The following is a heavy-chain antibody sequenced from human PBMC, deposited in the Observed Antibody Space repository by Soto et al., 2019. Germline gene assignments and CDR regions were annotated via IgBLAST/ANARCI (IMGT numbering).Heavy chain of an antibody. V-gene: IGHV4-59*08. J-gene: IGHJ4*02. CDR3: ARRYGYYFDY. Sequence: SETLSLSCTVSGGSISNYYWSWIRQPPGKGLEWIGYIYYSGSTNYNPSLKSRVTISVDTSKNQLSLKLSSVTAADTAVYYCARRYGYYFDYWGQGSLVTVSS. CDR1: GGSISNYY. CDR2: IYYSGST. D-gene: IGHD4-17*01.